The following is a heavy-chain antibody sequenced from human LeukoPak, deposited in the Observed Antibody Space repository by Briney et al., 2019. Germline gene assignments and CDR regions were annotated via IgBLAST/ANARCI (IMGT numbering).Heavy chain of an antibody. CDR1: GGSIGGYY. CDR2: IYYSGSS. D-gene: IGHD5-18*01. V-gene: IGHV4-59*01. CDR3: AGRLTYSYAIDY. J-gene: IGHJ4*02. Sequence: PSETLSLTCTVSGGSIGGYYWNWIRQPPGKGLEWIGHIYYSGSSSYNPSLSSRVTISVDTSKNQFSLRLSSVTAADTAMYYCAGRLTYSYAIDYWGQGTLVTVSS.